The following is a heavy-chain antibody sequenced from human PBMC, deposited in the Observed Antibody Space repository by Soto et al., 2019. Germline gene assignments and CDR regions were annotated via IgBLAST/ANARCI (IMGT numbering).Heavy chain of an antibody. V-gene: IGHV3-30*18. J-gene: IGHJ4*02. CDR3: AKAVDITVRGVPPSDF. D-gene: IGHD3-10*01. CDR2: ISYDGSNK. CDR1: GFTFHNYG. Sequence: QVQLVESGGGVVQPGRSLRLSCAASGFTFHNYGMHWVRQAPGKGLEGVAVISYDGSNKYYPDSVKGRFTISRDNSKDTLYLQMNSLRPEDTGVYYCAKAVDITVRGVPPSDFWGQGTLVTVSS.